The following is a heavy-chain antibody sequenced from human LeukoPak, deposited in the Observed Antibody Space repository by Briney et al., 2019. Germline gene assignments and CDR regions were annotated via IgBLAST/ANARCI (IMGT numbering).Heavy chain of an antibody. CDR3: XXXXGGAAYSGYDPFDS. D-gene: IGHD5-12*01. V-gene: IGHV6-1*01. CDR1: GDSVSSNSAA. CDR2: TYYRSKWYN. J-gene: IGHJ4*02. Sequence: SQTLSLTCAISGDSVSSNSAAWNWIRQSPSRGLEWLGMTYYRSKWYNDYAVSVKSRISINLDTSKNQFSLQLNSVTPEDTAVXXXXXXXGGAAYSGYDPFDSWGQGTLVTVSS.